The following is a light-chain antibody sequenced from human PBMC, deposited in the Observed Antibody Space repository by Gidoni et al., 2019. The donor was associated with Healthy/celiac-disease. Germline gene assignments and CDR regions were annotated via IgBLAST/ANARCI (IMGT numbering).Light chain of an antibody. CDR3: QRYYSYPRT. V-gene: IGKV1-8*01. Sequence: AIRITQSPSTLSASTGARVTITSRASQGISSYLAWYQQKPVKALKLLIYAASTLQSGVPARFRGSGSGTDFTPTIRCVQSEDLSTYYCQRYYSYPRTFGQGTKLEIK. CDR2: AAS. J-gene: IGKJ2*01. CDR1: QGISSY.